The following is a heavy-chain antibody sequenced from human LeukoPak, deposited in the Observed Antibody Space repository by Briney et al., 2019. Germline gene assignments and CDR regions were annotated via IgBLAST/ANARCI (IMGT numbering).Heavy chain of an antibody. CDR2: VNPNSDNT. V-gene: IGHV1-8*02. D-gene: IGHD1-26*01. Sequence: ASVKVSCKASGGTFSSYAISWVRQAPGQGLEWMGRVNPNSDNTGYAQKFQGRVTMTRNTSISIAYMELSSLRSEDTAVYYCARGSGSFDYWGQGTLVTVSS. CDR1: GGTFSSYA. J-gene: IGHJ4*02. CDR3: ARGSGSFDY.